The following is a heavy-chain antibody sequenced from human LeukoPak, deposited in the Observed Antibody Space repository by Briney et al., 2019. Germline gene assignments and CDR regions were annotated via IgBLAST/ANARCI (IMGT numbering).Heavy chain of an antibody. Sequence: SETLSLTCTVSGGSISSYYWSWIRQPPGKGREGCGYINDSGSTNYNPSLKSRVTMSVNTSKNQFSLKLSSVTAADTAVYYCARGSGYSGYDSDYWGQGTLVTVSS. CDR3: ARGSGYSGYDSDY. D-gene: IGHD5-12*01. CDR2: INDSGST. CDR1: GGSISSYY. J-gene: IGHJ4*02. V-gene: IGHV4-59*12.